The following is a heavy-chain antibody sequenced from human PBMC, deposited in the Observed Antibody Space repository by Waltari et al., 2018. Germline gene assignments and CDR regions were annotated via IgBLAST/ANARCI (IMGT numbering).Heavy chain of an antibody. J-gene: IGHJ4*02. CDR1: GFTFSSYA. D-gene: IGHD6-19*01. V-gene: IGHV3-23*01. CDR3: AKDPHSSGWYIGDY. CDR2: ISGRGGST. Sequence: EMQLLESGGGLVQPGGSLRLSCAASGFTFSSYAMSWVRQAPGKGLEWVSAISGRGGSTYYADSVKGRFTISRDNSKNTLYLQMNSLRAEDTAVYYCAKDPHSSGWYIGDYWGQGTLVTVSS.